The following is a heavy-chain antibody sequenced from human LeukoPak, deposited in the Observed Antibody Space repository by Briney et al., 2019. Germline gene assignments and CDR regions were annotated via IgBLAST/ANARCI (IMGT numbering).Heavy chain of an antibody. CDR3: ARDNWNYRSSMDV. J-gene: IGHJ6*02. CDR2: IYYSGST. CDR1: GGSISSYY. V-gene: IGHV4-59*01. D-gene: IGHD1-7*01. Sequence: SETLSLTCSVSGGSISSYYWSWIRQPPGKGLEWIGYIYYSGSTNYNPSLKSRVTISVDTSKNQFSLKLSSVTAADTAVYYCARDNWNYRSSMDVWGQGTTVTVSS.